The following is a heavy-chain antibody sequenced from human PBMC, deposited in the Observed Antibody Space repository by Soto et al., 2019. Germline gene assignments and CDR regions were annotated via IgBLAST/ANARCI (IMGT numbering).Heavy chain of an antibody. D-gene: IGHD2-2*01. J-gene: IGHJ3*02. CDR1: GFTFSSYG. Sequence: QVQLVESGGGVVQPGRSLRLSCAASGFTFSSYGMHWVRQAPGKGLEWVAVISYDGSNKYYADSVKGRFTISRDNSKNTLYLQMNSLRAEDTAVYYCAKIPGGGSTRIDEEYDAFDIWGQGTMVTVSS. V-gene: IGHV3-30*18. CDR3: AKIPGGGSTRIDEEYDAFDI. CDR2: ISYDGSNK.